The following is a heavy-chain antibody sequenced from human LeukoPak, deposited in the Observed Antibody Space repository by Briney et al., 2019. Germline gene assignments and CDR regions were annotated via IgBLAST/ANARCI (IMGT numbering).Heavy chain of an antibody. V-gene: IGHV3-11*04. CDR2: IRSSGTTI. J-gene: IGHJ4*02. D-gene: IGHD6-19*01. Sequence: PGRTLRLSCVASGFTFSDYNMSWIRQAPGKGLEWVSYIRSSGTTIHYADSVKGRFTISRDNAKNSLYLQMNSLRAEDTAVYYCARDRGAVTDVFDYWGQGTLVTVSS. CDR1: GFTFSDYN. CDR3: ARDRGAVTDVFDY.